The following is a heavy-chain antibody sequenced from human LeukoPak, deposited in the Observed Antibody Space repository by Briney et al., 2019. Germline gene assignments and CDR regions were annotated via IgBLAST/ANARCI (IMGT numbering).Heavy chain of an antibody. CDR3: ARGGGSYLDY. J-gene: IGHJ4*02. D-gene: IGHD1-26*01. CDR1: GFTFSSYW. CDR2: IYSGGST. V-gene: IGHV3-53*01. Sequence: GGSLRLSCAASGFTFSSYWMSWVRQAPGKGLEWVSVIYSGGSTYYADSVKGRFTISRDNSKNTLYLQMNSLRAEDTAVYYCARGGGSYLDYWGQGTLVTVSS.